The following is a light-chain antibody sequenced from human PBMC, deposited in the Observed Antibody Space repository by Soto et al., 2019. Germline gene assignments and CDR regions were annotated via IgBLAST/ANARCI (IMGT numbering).Light chain of an antibody. CDR2: DVT. J-gene: IGLJ1*01. V-gene: IGLV2-14*03. CDR1: SSDVGGYNY. CDR3: SSYTSSNSYV. Sequence: QSALTQPASVSGSPGQWTTISCTGTSSDVGGYNYVSWYQHHPGKAPKLMIYDVTNRPSGVSNRFSGSKSGNTASLTISGLQTEDEADYYCSSYTSSNSYVFVTGTKLTVL.